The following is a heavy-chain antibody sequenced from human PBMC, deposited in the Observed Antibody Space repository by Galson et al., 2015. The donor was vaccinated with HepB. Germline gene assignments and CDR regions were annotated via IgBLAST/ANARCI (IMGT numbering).Heavy chain of an antibody. V-gene: IGHV3-21*01. CDR1: GFTFSSYS. J-gene: IGHJ6*02. D-gene: IGHD1-26*01. CDR3: ARDSETGGSYYAPWDYYYYGMDV. CDR2: ISSSSSYI. Sequence: SLRLSCAASGFTFSSYSMNWVRQAPGKGLERVSSISSSSSYIYYADSVKGRFTVSRDNAKNSLYLQMNSLRAEDTAVYYCARDSETGGSYYAPWDYYYYGMDVWGQGTTVTVSS.